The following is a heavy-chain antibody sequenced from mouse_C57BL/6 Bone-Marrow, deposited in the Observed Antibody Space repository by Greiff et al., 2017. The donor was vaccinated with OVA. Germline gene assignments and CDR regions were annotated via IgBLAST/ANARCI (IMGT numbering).Heavy chain of an antibody. D-gene: IGHD2-4*01. CDR3: ARYDYDPY. J-gene: IGHJ3*01. CDR1: GYTFTSYW. V-gene: IGHV1-50*01. CDR2: IDPSDSYT. Sequence: QVQLQQPGAELVKPGASVKLSCKASGYTFTSYWMQWVKQRPGQGLEWIGEIDPSDSYTNSNQKFKGKATLTVDTSSSTAYMQLSSLTSEDAAVYYCARYDYDPYWGQGTLVTVSA.